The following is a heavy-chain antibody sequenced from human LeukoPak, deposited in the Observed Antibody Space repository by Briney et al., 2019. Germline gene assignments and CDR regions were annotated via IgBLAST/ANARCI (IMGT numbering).Heavy chain of an antibody. CDR1: GFTVSSNY. Sequence: GGSLRLSCAASGFTVSSNYMSWVRQAPGKGLEWVSVIYSGGSTYYADSVKGRFTISRDNAKNSLYLQMNSLRAEDTAVYYCAAYSSSNGREFQYWGQGTLVTVSS. CDR3: AAYSSSNGREFQY. D-gene: IGHD2-2*01. CDR2: IYSGGST. V-gene: IGHV3-53*01. J-gene: IGHJ1*01.